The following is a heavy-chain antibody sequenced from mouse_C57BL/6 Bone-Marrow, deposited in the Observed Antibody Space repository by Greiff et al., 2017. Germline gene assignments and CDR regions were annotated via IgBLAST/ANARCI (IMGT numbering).Heavy chain of an antibody. D-gene: IGHD1-1*01. J-gene: IGHJ1*03. CDR2: ISPGSGST. Sequence: QVHVKQPGAELVKPGASVKMSCKASGYTFTSYWITWVQQRPGQGLEWIGDISPGSGSTNYNEKFKSKATLTVDTSSSTAYMQLTSLTSEDSAVYYCASLYYYGSSYWYFDVWGTGTTVTVSS. V-gene: IGHV1-55*01. CDR3: ASLYYYGSSYWYFDV. CDR1: GYTFTSYW.